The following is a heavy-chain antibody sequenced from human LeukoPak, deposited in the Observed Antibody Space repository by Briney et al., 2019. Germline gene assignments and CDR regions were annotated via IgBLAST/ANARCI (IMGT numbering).Heavy chain of an antibody. D-gene: IGHD3-22*01. CDR2: IWYDGSNE. Sequence: GGSLRLSCAASGFTFSSYGMHWVRQASGKGLEWVAVIWYDGSNEYYADSVKGRFTISRDNSKNTLYLQMNNLRAEDTAVYYCTTGGWYDDSSGYYRVVYWGQGTLVTVSS. CDR3: TTGGWYDDSSGYYRVVY. V-gene: IGHV3-33*01. J-gene: IGHJ4*02. CDR1: GFTFSSYG.